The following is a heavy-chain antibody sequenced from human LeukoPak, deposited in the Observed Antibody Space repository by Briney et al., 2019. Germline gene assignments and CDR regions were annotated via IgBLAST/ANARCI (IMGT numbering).Heavy chain of an antibody. CDR2: IYYNGST. D-gene: IGHD1-1*01. Sequence: SETLSLTCTVSGGSISSYYWSRIRQPPGKGLEWIGYIYYNGSTNYNPSLKSRVTISVDTSKNQFSLKLSSVTAADTAVYYCARDRTGMDVWGQGTTVTVSS. CDR1: GGSISSYY. J-gene: IGHJ6*02. CDR3: ARDRTGMDV. V-gene: IGHV4-59*01.